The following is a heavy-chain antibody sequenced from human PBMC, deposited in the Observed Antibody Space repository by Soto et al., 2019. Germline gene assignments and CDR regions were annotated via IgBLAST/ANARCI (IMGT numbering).Heavy chain of an antibody. CDR2: IYYSGST. D-gene: IGHD4-17*01. Sequence: SETLSLTCTVSGASMSSGGYYWTWIRQSPGKGLEWIGYIYYSGSTYYNPSLESRVAISLDTSRSQFSLTLHSVTAADTAIYYCARGLIPLRYGDYAHWGQGTLVTVSS. CDR3: ARGLIPLRYGDYAH. V-gene: IGHV4-31*03. CDR1: GASMSSGGYY. J-gene: IGHJ4*02.